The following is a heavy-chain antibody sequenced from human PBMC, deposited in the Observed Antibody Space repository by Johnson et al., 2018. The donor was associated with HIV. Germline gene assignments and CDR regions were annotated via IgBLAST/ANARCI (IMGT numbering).Heavy chain of an antibody. J-gene: IGHJ3*02. V-gene: IGHV3-74*02. CDR3: ARGRLGDPFPGAFDI. Sequence: VQLVESGGGLVQPGGSLRLSCAASGITVVTNYMSWVRQAPGKGLEWVSRTNSDGSSTNYADSVKGRFTISRDKAKNTLHLQMNNRRVEDTAVYSCARGRLGDPFPGAFDIWGQGTMVTVSS. CDR1: GITVVTNY. CDR2: TNSDGSST. D-gene: IGHD3-16*01.